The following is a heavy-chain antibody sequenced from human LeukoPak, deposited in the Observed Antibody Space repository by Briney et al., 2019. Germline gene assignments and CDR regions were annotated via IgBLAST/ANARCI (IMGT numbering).Heavy chain of an antibody. V-gene: IGHV3-23*01. CDR1: GFTFSSYA. D-gene: IGHD6-19*01. Sequence: PGGSLRLSCAASGFTFSSYAMSWVRQAPGKGLEWVSAISGSGGSTYYADSAKGRFTISRDNSKNTLYLQMNSLRAEDTAVYYCAKDQEAVAGQTPFDYWGQGTLVTVSS. CDR2: ISGSGGST. J-gene: IGHJ4*02. CDR3: AKDQEAVAGQTPFDY.